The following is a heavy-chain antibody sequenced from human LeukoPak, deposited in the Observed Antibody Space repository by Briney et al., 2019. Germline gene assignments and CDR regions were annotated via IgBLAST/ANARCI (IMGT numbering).Heavy chain of an antibody. Sequence: GASVKVSCKASGYTFTDYYMHWVQQAPGKGLEWMGRVDPEDGETIYAEKFQGRVTITADTSTDTAYMELSSLRSEDTAVYYCARDRVAYFDSSGSLWVDCWGQGTLVTVSS. V-gene: IGHV1-69-2*01. CDR1: GYTFTDYY. D-gene: IGHD3-22*01. J-gene: IGHJ4*02. CDR2: VDPEDGET. CDR3: ARDRVAYFDSSGSLWVDC.